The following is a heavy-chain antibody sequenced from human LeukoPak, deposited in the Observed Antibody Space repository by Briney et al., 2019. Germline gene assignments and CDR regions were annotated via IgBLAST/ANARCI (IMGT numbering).Heavy chain of an antibody. CDR2: IHPGDSDT. CDR1: GYSFTSYW. Sequence: GESLKISCKGSGYSFTSYWIGWVRQMPGKGLELMGIIHPGDSDTRYSPSFQGQVTISVDKSISTAYLQWSSRKASDTAMFYCARSPFYYFDYWGQGTLVTVSS. J-gene: IGHJ4*02. V-gene: IGHV5-51*01. D-gene: IGHD3-3*01. CDR3: ARSPFYYFDY.